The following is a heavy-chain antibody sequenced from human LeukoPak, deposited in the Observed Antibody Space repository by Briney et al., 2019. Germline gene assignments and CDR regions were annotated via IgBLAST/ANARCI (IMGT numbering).Heavy chain of an antibody. CDR2: IYSGGST. CDR1: GFTVSSNY. V-gene: IGHV3-66*01. J-gene: IGHJ4*02. CDR3: ARGPSGYSYGSRFDY. Sequence: GGSLRLSCAASGFTVSSNYMSWVRQAPGKGLEWVSIIYSGGSTYYADSVTGRFTISRDDSKNTLYLQMNSLRAEYTAVYYFARGPSGYSYGSRFDYWRQPTLLTVSS. D-gene: IGHD5-18*01.